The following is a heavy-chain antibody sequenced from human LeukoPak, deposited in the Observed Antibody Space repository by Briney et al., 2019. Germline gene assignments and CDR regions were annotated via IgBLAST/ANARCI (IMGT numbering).Heavy chain of an antibody. CDR1: GGSISSGGYS. CDR2: IYHSGST. D-gene: IGHD3-22*01. CDR3: ACNYDSSGYYAVSPYWYFDL. J-gene: IGHJ2*01. V-gene: IGHV4-30-2*02. Sequence: TSQTLSLTCAVSGGSISSGGYSWSWIRQPPGKGLEWIGYIYHSGSTYYNPSLKSRVTISVDASKNQFSLKLSSVTAADTAVYYCACNYDSSGYYAVSPYWYFDLWGRGTLVTVSS.